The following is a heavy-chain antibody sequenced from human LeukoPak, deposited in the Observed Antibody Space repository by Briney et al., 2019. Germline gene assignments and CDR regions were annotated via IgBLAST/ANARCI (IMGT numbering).Heavy chain of an antibody. D-gene: IGHD3-10*01. CDR2: ISYDGSNK. J-gene: IGHJ4*02. V-gene: IGHV3-30*18. Sequence: LSLTCTVSGGSISSSSYYWGWIRQAPGKGLEWVAVISYDGSNKYYADSVKGRFTISRDNSKNTLYLQMNSLRAEDTAVYYCAKLLIWFGESRIVDYWGQGTLVTVSS. CDR1: GGSISSSS. CDR3: AKLLIWFGESRIVDY.